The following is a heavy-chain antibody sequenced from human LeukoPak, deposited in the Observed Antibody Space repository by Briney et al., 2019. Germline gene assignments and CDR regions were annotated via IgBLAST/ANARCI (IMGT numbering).Heavy chain of an antibody. CDR3: AKGLSHLGASYYYYGMDV. Sequence: SETLSLTCTVSGDSISTYSWSWIRQPPGKGLEWIGYIYYSGTTNYNPSLKSRVTISVDTSKNQFSLELSSVTAADTAVYYCAKGLSHLGASYYYYGMDVWGQGTTVTVSS. V-gene: IGHV4-59*01. CDR1: GDSISTYS. D-gene: IGHD1-26*01. J-gene: IGHJ6*02. CDR2: IYYSGTT.